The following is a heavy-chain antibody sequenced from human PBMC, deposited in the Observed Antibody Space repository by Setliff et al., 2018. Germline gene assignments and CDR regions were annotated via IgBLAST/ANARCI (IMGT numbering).Heavy chain of an antibody. CDR2: LNDVGHNT. V-gene: IGHV3-23*01. CDR1: GFTFSSYA. Sequence: GGSLRLSCAASGFTFSSYAMSWVRQAPGKGREWVSGLNDVGHNTYYADSVKGRFTISRDNSKNTLYLQMNSLRAEDAAVYYCAKHVLSSGWPNDAFDFWGQGTMVTVSS. D-gene: IGHD6-25*01. J-gene: IGHJ3*01. CDR3: AKHVLSSGWPNDAFDF.